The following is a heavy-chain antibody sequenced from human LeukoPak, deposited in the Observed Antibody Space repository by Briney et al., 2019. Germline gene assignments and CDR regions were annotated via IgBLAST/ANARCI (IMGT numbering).Heavy chain of an antibody. CDR3: ARADYGDYGFFDI. CDR2: IIPIFGTA. V-gene: IGHV1-69*05. J-gene: IGHJ3*02. CDR1: GGTFSSYA. D-gene: IGHD4-17*01. Sequence: SVKVSCKASGGTFSSYAISWVRQAPGQGLEWMGGIIPIFGTANYAQKFQGRVTITTDESTSTAYMELSSLRSEDTAVYYCARADYGDYGFFDIWGQGTMVAVSS.